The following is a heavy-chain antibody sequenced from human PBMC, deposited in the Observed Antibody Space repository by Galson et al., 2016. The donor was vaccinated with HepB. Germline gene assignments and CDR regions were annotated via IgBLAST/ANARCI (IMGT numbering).Heavy chain of an antibody. Sequence: SVKVSCKASGGTFSDSAINWVRQAPGQGLEWMGGFIPVFGSEHYGQTFQGRVTITADESTSTAYMELRSLRSEDTAVYYCAISNGNLKWFHPWGQGSLVTVSS. CDR1: GGTFSDSA. D-gene: IGHD1-14*01. J-gene: IGHJ5*02. V-gene: IGHV1-69*13. CDR3: AISNGNLKWFHP. CDR2: FIPVFGSE.